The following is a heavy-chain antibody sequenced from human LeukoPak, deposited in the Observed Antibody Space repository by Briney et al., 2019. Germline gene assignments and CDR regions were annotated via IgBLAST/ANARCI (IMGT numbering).Heavy chain of an antibody. D-gene: IGHD5-18*01. V-gene: IGHV1-18*04. CDR2: ISAYKGNT. Sequence: GASVKVSCKASGYTFTSYGISWVRQAPGQGLEWMGWISAYKGNTNYAQKLQGRVTMTTDTSTSTAYMELRSLRSDDTAVYYCAREKVWGYSYRDGPYYGMDVWGKGTTVTVSS. CDR1: GYTFTSYG. CDR3: AREKVWGYSYRDGPYYGMDV. J-gene: IGHJ6*04.